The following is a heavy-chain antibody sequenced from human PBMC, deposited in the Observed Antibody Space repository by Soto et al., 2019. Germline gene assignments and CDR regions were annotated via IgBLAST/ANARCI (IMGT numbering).Heavy chain of an antibody. CDR1: GGSFSGYY. V-gene: IGHV4-34*01. CDR2: INHSGST. CDR3: AREPILLWFGELLRGAYMDV. Sequence: QVQLQQWGAGLLKPSETLSLTCAVYGGSFSGYYWSWIRQPPGKGLEWIGEINHSGSTNYNPSLKSRVTISVDTSKNQFSLKLSSVTAADTAVYYCAREPILLWFGELLRGAYMDVCGKGTTVTVSS. J-gene: IGHJ6*03. D-gene: IGHD3-10*01.